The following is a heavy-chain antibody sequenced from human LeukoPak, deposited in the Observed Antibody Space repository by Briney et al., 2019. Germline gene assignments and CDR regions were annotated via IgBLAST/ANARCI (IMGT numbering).Heavy chain of an antibody. D-gene: IGHD3-10*01. CDR1: GYTFTGYY. J-gene: IGHJ4*02. V-gene: IGHV1-2*02. CDR3: ARDRSGARQFDY. CDR2: INPNSGGT. Sequence: GASVKVSCKASGYTFTGYYMRWVRQAPGQGLEWMGWINPNSGGTNYAQNIQGRVTMTRDTSISTAYMEVSRLRSDDTAVYYCARDRSGARQFDYWGQGTLVTVSS.